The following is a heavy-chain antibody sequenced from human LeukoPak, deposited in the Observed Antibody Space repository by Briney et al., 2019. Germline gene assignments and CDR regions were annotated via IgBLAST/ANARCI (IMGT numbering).Heavy chain of an antibody. CDR1: GFTFSSYA. Sequence: PGGSLRLSCAASGFTFSSYAMSWVRQAPGKGLEWVSAISGSGGSTYYADSVKGRFTISRDNSKNTLYLQMNSLRAEDTAVYYCAKQTRYYYGSGSYYKGPIDYWGQGTLVTVSS. V-gene: IGHV3-23*01. J-gene: IGHJ4*02. CDR2: ISGSGGST. D-gene: IGHD3-10*01. CDR3: AKQTRYYYGSGSYYKGPIDY.